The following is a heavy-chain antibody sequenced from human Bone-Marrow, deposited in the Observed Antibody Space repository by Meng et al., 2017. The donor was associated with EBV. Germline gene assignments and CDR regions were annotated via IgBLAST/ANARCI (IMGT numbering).Heavy chain of an antibody. J-gene: IGHJ5*02. CDR2: INHSGST. Sequence: QVQLQQWGAGLLEPSETLSRTLAVYGGSFSGYYWPWIRQPPGKGLEWIGEINHSGSTNYNPSLKSRVTISVDTSKSQFSLKLSSVTAADTAGYYCATQRRDTDWFDPWGQGTLVTVSS. CDR1: GGSFSGYY. D-gene: IGHD6-25*01. CDR3: ATQRRDTDWFDP. V-gene: IGHV4-34*01.